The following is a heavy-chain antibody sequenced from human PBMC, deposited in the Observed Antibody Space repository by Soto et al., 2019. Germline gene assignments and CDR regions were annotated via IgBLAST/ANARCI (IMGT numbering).Heavy chain of an antibody. CDR2: INESGST. J-gene: IGHJ4*02. Sequence: QVQLQQWGAGLVKPSETLSLSCAVYGQSLSGHSWAWIRQPPGKGLEWIGEINESGSTYYNPSLKSRVTISTDTSKNQFSLKLSSVSAADTAAYFCARGSGIVALPGELEDVNYDYWGQGTLVNVSS. CDR3: ARGSGIVALPGELEDVNYDY. D-gene: IGHD1-1*01. CDR1: GQSLSGHS. V-gene: IGHV4-34*01.